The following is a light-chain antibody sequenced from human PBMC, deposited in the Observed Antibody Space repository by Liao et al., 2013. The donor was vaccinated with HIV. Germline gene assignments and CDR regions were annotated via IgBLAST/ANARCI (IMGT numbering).Light chain of an antibody. CDR2: YDS. CDR1: DIGSKS. V-gene: IGLV3-21*01. Sequence: SYVLTQPPSVSVAPGKTARITCGGDDIGSKSVHWYQQRSGQAPVVVIYYDSDRPSGIPERFSGSNSGNTATLTISGAQAMDEADYYCQAWDIGTGVFGTGTKVTVL. CDR3: QAWDIGTGV. J-gene: IGLJ1*01.